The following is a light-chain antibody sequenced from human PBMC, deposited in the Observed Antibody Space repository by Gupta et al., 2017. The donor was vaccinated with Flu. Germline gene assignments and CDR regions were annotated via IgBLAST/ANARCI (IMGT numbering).Light chain of an antibody. V-gene: IGLV1-47*01. CDR1: SSSFGRYF. CDR3: AVWDDSLNGHLV. Sequence: QSVLTQSPSASGTPGQRVTISCSGTSSSFGRYFVSWYHVRPGTGPRLLIYKNGQRHSGVPDRLSGSKSGTSASLAVSGLRAEDQADYYCAVWDDSLNGHLVFGGGTKLTVL. J-gene: IGLJ3*02. CDR2: KNG.